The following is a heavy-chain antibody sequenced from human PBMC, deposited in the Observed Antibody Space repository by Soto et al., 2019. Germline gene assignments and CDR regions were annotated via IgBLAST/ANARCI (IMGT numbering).Heavy chain of an antibody. V-gene: IGHV3-21*01. CDR1: GFTFSNYN. J-gene: IGHJ6*02. CDR3: ARMELVYGMDV. D-gene: IGHD1-7*01. CDR2: ISSSSSYI. Sequence: VGSLRLSCAASGFTFSNYNMNWVRQAPGKGLEWVSSISSSSSYIYYADSVKGRFTISRDNAKNSLYLQMNSLRAEDTAVYYCARMELVYGMDVCGQRTTVTASS.